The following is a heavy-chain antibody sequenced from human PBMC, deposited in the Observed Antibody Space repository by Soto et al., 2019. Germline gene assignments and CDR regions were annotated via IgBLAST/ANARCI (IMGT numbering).Heavy chain of an antibody. Sequence: QVQLVQSGAEVKKPGSSVKVSCKASGGTFSSYAISWVRQAPGQGLEWMGGIIPIFGTANYAQKFQGRVTITAADSTTTAYMELSSLRSEDTAVYYCARDDYYYDSSGFSDQPDAFDIWGQGTMVTVSS. D-gene: IGHD3-22*01. CDR3: ARDDYYYDSSGFSDQPDAFDI. J-gene: IGHJ3*02. V-gene: IGHV1-69*12. CDR2: IIPIFGTA. CDR1: GGTFSSYA.